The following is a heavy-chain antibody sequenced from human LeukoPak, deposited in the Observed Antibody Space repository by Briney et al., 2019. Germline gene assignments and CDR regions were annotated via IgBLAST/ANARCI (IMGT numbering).Heavy chain of an antibody. CDR2: IFTSGTT. Sequence: SETLSLTCTVSGASISTYYWSWVRQPAGKGLEWIGRIFTSGTTNYNPSLKSRVTMSVDTSKNQFSLKLSSVTAADTAVYYCARDRDSGSSSNRDYFDYWGQGTLVTVSS. CDR1: GASISTYY. V-gene: IGHV4-4*07. CDR3: ARDRDSGSSSNRDYFDY. J-gene: IGHJ4*02. D-gene: IGHD1-26*01.